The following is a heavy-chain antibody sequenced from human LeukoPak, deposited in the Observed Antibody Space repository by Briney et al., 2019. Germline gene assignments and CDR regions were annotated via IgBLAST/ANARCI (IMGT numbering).Heavy chain of an antibody. CDR2: INSDGSST. J-gene: IGHJ4*02. D-gene: IGHD3-16*02. CDR3: ARAEDYVWGSYRAPLDY. V-gene: IGHV3-74*01. Sequence: GGSLRLSCAASGFTFSSYWMHWVRQASGKGLVWVSRINSDGSSTSYADSVKGRFTISRDNAKNTLYLQMNSLRAEDTAVYYCARAEDYVWGSYRAPLDYWGQGTLVTVSS. CDR1: GFTFSSYW.